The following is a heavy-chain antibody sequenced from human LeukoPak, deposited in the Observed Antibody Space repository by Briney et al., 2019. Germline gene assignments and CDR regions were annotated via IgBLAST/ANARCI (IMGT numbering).Heavy chain of an antibody. CDR2: IYDSGST. CDR1: GGSISSYY. J-gene: IGHJ4*02. V-gene: IGHV4-59*08. CDR3: ARVGMYYYDSSGYYFDY. Sequence: SETLSLTCTVSGGSISSYYWSWIRQLPGKGLEWIGYIYDSGSTNYNPSLKSRVTISVDTSKNQFSLKLSSVTAADTAVYYCARVGMYYYDSSGYYFDYWGQGTLVTVSS. D-gene: IGHD3-22*01.